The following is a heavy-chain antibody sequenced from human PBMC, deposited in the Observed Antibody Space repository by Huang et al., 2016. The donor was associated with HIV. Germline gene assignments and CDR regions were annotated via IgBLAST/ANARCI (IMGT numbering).Heavy chain of an antibody. CDR2: INRDGSST. Sequence: EVQLVESGGGLVQPGGSLRLSCAASGFSISSYWMHWVRQAPGKGRVGVSRINRDGSSTSSAYSVKGRFTISRDNAKNTLYLQMNSLRAEDTAVYYCARDPRIQSWLNFFDYWGQGTLVSVSS. CDR1: GFSISSYW. V-gene: IGHV3-74*01. D-gene: IGHD3-22*01. CDR3: ARDPRIQSWLNFFDY. J-gene: IGHJ4*02.